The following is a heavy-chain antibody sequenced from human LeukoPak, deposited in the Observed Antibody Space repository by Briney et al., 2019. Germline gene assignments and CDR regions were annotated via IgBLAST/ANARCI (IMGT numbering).Heavy chain of an antibody. CDR3: ARGSVAVDPSGWFDP. Sequence: ASVKVSCKASGYTFTSYGISWVRQAPGQGPEWMGWISAYNGNTNYAQKLQGRVTMTTDTSTSTAYMELRSLRSDDTAVYYCARGSVAVDPSGWFDPWGQGTLVTVSS. D-gene: IGHD6-19*01. V-gene: IGHV1-18*01. CDR1: GYTFTSYG. J-gene: IGHJ5*02. CDR2: ISAYNGNT.